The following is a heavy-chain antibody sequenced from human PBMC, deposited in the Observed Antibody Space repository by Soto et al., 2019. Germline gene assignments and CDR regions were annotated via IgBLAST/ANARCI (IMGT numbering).Heavy chain of an antibody. J-gene: IGHJ3*02. Sequence: ASVKVSCKASGFTFTSSAVQWVRQARGQRLEWIGWIVVGSGNTNYAQKFQGRVTMTRDTSISTAYMELSRLRSDDTAVYYCARVFQAVSGYDPLDAFDIWGQGTMVTVSS. D-gene: IGHD5-12*01. CDR2: IVVGSGNT. V-gene: IGHV1-58*01. CDR3: ARVFQAVSGYDPLDAFDI. CDR1: GFTFTSSA.